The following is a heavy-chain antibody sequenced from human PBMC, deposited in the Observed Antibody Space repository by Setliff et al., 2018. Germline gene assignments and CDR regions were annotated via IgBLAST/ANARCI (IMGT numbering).Heavy chain of an antibody. J-gene: IGHJ6*03. CDR2: RHDHGER. D-gene: IGHD3-3*01. Sequence: PSETLSLTCTVSGGSVRGYYWSWFRQAPGKGLDWIGYRHDHGERDYNPSLGSRVTISVDTAKNQFSLSLTSVTAEDTAVYYCARMSGFQYIDVWDKGTTVTVSS. CDR1: GGSVRGYY. CDR3: ARMSGFQYIDV. V-gene: IGHV4-59*08.